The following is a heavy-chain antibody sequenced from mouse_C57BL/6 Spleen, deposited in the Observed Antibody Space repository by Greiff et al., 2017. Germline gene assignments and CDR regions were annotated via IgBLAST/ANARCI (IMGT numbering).Heavy chain of an antibody. Sequence: QVQLQQPGAELVMPGASVKLSCKASGYTFTSYWMHWVKQRPGQGLEWIGEIDPSDSYTNYNQKFKGKSTLTVDKSSSTAYMQLSSLTSEDSAVYDCARIVEYFDVGGTGTTVTVSS. V-gene: IGHV1-69*01. J-gene: IGHJ1*03. CDR2: IDPSDSYT. CDR3: ARIVEYFDV. D-gene: IGHD1-1*01. CDR1: GYTFTSYW.